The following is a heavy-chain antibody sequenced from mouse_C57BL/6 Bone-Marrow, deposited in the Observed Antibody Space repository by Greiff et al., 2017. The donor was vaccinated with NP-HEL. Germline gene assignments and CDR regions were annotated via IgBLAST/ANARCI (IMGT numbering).Heavy chain of an antibody. D-gene: IGHD2-4*01. Sequence: VQLQQSGAELVKPGASVKISCKASGYAFSSYWMNWVKQRPGTGLEWIGQIYPGEGDTNYSGKFKGKATLTADKSSSTAYMQLSSLTSEDSAVYFCAGIYYDYDWYFDVWGTGTTVTVSS. V-gene: IGHV1-80*01. CDR1: GYAFSSYW. CDR2: IYPGEGDT. J-gene: IGHJ1*03. CDR3: AGIYYDYDWYFDV.